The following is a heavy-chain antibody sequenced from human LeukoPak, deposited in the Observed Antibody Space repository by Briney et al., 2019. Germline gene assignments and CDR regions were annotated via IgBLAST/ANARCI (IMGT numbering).Heavy chain of an antibody. CDR1: GGSISSYY. J-gene: IGHJ5*02. CDR2: IYYSGST. Sequence: PSETLSLTCTVSGGSISSYYWSWIRQPPGKGLEWIGYIYYSGSTNYNPSLKSRVTISVDTSKNQFSLKLSSVTAADTAVYYCARTMIQRRSDWFDPWGQGTLVTVSS. D-gene: IGHD3-22*01. V-gene: IGHV4-59*01. CDR3: ARTMIQRRSDWFDP.